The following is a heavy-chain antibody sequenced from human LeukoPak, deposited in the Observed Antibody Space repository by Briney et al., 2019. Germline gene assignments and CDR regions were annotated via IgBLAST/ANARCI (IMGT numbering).Heavy chain of an antibody. CDR3: ARIRYYDSSGYLTFDY. CDR1: GGSFSGYY. J-gene: IGHJ4*02. CDR2: INHSGST. Sequence: SETLSLTCAVYGGSFSGYYWSWIRQPPGKGLEWIGEINHSGSTNYNPSLKSRVTISVDTSKNQFSLKLSSVTAADTAVYYCARIRYYDSSGYLTFDYWGQGTLVTVSS. D-gene: IGHD3-22*01. V-gene: IGHV4-34*01.